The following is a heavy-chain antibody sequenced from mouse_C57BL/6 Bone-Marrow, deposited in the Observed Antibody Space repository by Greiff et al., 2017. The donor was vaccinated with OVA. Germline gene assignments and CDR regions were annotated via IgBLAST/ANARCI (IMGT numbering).Heavy chain of an antibody. CDR2: LRNKANGYTT. V-gene: IGHV7-3*01. CDR1: GFTFTDYY. CDR3: ARSYYSNPLAY. J-gene: IGHJ3*01. Sequence: EVLLVESGGGLVQPGGSLRLSCAASGFTFTDYYMSWVRQPPGKALEWLGFLRNKANGYTTEYSASVKGRFTISRDNSQSILYLQMNALRAEDSATYYCARSYYSNPLAYWGQGTLVTVSA. D-gene: IGHD2-5*01.